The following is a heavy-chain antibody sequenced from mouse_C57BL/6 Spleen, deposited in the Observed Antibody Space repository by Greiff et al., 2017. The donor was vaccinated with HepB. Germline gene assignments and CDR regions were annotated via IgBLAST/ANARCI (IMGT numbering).Heavy chain of an antibody. Sequence: VKLVESAGGLVQPGSSMKLSCTASGFTFSDYYMAWVRQVPEKGLEWVANINYDGSSTYYLDSLKSRFIISRDNAKNILYLQMSSLKSEDTATYYCAREDWYFDVWGTGTTVTVSS. CDR2: INYDGSST. J-gene: IGHJ1*03. V-gene: IGHV5-16*01. CDR1: GFTFSDYY. CDR3: AREDWYFDV.